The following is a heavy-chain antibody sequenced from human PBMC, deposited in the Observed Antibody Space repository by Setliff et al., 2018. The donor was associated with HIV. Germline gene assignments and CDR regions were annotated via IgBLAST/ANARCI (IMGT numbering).Heavy chain of an antibody. J-gene: IGHJ4*02. D-gene: IGHD3-22*01. Sequence: ASVKVSCKASGYIFTTYYIHWVRQAPGQGLEWIGMIAPSGGGTNFAQKFQGRVTTTRDKSTGTVYMELSSLRSEDTAIYYCARERAPDDSRGYHSRAYHFDTWGQGALVTVSS. CDR3: ARERAPDDSRGYHSRAYHFDT. CDR1: GYIFTTYY. V-gene: IGHV1-46*01. CDR2: IAPSGGGT.